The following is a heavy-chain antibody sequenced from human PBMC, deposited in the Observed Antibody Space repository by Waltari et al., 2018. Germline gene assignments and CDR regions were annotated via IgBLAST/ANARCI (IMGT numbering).Heavy chain of an antibody. CDR1: GGSFSGYY. Sequence: QVQLQQWGAGLLKPSETLSLTCAVYGGSFSGYYWSWIRQPPGKGLEWIGEGNHSGSANHHPALTSRGTISVETSKHQFSLELSSVTAADTAVYYCARVLRDFWSGYFDYWGQGTLVTVSS. CDR2: GNHSGSA. D-gene: IGHD3-3*01. CDR3: ARVLRDFWSGYFDY. V-gene: IGHV4-34*01. J-gene: IGHJ4*02.